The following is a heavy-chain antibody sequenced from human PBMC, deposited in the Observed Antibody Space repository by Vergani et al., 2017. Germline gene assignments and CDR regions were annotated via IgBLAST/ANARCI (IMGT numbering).Heavy chain of an antibody. CDR3: TRDLNNDESSGYHGSRSNYGYYDMDV. CDR2: IIPIFGTA. D-gene: IGHD3-22*01. Sequence: QVQLVQSGAEVKKPGSSVKVSCKASGGTFSSYAISWVRQAPGQGLEWMGGIIPIFGTANYGQKFQGRVTITADESTSADYMELSSLRTEDTAVYYCTRDLNNDESSGYHGSRSNYGYYDMDVWGQGTTVTVS. V-gene: IGHV1-69*12. J-gene: IGHJ6*02. CDR1: GGTFSSYA.